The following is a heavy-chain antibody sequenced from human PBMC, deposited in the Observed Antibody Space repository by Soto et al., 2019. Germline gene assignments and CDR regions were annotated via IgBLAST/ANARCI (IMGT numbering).Heavy chain of an antibody. V-gene: IGHV1-2*02. Sequence: ASVRVSCKASGYTFTGYYMHWVRQAPGQGLEWMGWINPNSGGTNYAQKFQGRVTMTRDTSISTAYMELSRLRSDDTAVYYCASHGFYDFWSGYSPYCYGMDVWGQGTTVTVSS. CDR2: INPNSGGT. D-gene: IGHD3-3*01. CDR1: GYTFTGYY. J-gene: IGHJ6*02. CDR3: ASHGFYDFWSGYSPYCYGMDV.